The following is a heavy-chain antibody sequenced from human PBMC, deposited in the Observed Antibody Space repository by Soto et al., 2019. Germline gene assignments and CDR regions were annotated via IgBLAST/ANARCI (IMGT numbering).Heavy chain of an antibody. CDR1: GDTFTDYY. V-gene: IGHV1-46*01. CDR2: VNPSGGHT. D-gene: IGHD2-21*02. Sequence: QVQLMQSGAEVKKPGASVKVSCKASGDTFTDYYIHWVRQAPGQGLEWMGTVNPSGGHTTYAQHSLGSGTXTXXXSXXTLYMELTSLTSDDTAIYYCARGGHVVVVTAALDYWGQGTLVTVSS. CDR3: ARGGHVVVVTAALDY. J-gene: IGHJ4*02.